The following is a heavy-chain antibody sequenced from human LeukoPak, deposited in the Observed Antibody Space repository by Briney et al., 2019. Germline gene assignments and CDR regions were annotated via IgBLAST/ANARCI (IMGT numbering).Heavy chain of an antibody. V-gene: IGHV3-21*01. CDR2: ISSSSSYI. CDR1: GFTFSSYS. Sequence: GGSLRLSCAASGFTFSSYSMNWVRQAPGKGLEWVSSISSSSSYIYYADSVKGRFTISRDNAKNSLYLQMNSLRAEDTAVYYCAREPDCDFWSGYPRQYAFDIWGQGTMVTVSS. CDR3: AREPDCDFWSGYPRQYAFDI. J-gene: IGHJ3*02. D-gene: IGHD3-3*01.